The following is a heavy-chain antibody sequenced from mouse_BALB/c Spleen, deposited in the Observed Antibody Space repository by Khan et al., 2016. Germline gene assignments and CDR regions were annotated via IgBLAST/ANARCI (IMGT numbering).Heavy chain of an antibody. CDR2: IYPGVGAT. Sequence: QVQLKQSGAELVRPGSSVKISCKASGYAFSSYWMNWVKQRPGQGLEWIGQIYPGVGATNYNGTVKGKATLTADKSYSQAYTQLRSVTSEDTDISFCGDLSGSGESFDYWGQGTSVTVSS. V-gene: IGHV1-80*01. CDR1: GYAFSSYW. D-gene: IGHD1-3*01. J-gene: IGHJ4*01. CDR3: GDLSGSGESFDY.